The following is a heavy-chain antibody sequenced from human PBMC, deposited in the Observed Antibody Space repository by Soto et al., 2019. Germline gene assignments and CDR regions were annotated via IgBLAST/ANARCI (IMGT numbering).Heavy chain of an antibody. D-gene: IGHD3-16*02. CDR1: GFTFSSYG. CDR2: IWYDGSNK. Sequence: QVQLVESGGGVVQPGRSLRLSCAASGFTFSSYGMHWVRQAPGKGLEWVAVIWYDGSNKYYADSVKGRFTISRDNSKNTLYLQMNSLRAGDAAVYYCARDQRHDYVWGSDRDSWFDHWGQGTLVTVSS. J-gene: IGHJ5*02. V-gene: IGHV3-33*01. CDR3: ARDQRHDYVWGSDRDSWFDH.